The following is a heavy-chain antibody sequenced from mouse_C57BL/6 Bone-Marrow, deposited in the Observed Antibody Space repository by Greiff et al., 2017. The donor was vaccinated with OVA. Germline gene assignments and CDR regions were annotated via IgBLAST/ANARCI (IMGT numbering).Heavy chain of an antibody. CDR2: IHPSDSDT. CDR1: GYTFTSYW. D-gene: IGHD2-10*01. V-gene: IGHV1-74*01. J-gene: IGHJ1*03. Sequence: VQLQQPGAELVKPGASVKVSCKASGYTFTSYWMHWVKQRPGQGLEWIGRIHPSDSDTNYNQKFKGKATLTVDKSSSTAYMQLSSLTSEDSAVYYCAISYNGNYLWYFDVWGTGTTVTVSS. CDR3: AISYNGNYLWYFDV.